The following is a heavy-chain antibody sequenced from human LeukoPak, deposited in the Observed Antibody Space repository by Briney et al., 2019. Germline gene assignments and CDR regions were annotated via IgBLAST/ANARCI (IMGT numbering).Heavy chain of an antibody. Sequence: ASVKVSCKASGYTFTSYGISWVRQAPGQGLEWMGGIIPIFGTANYAQKFQGRVTITADESTSTAYMELSSLRSEDTAVYYCARNLRAYDILTGYPIPYYYYGMDVWGQGTTVTVSS. CDR3: ARNLRAYDILTGYPIPYYYYGMDV. CDR2: IIPIFGTA. V-gene: IGHV1-69*13. D-gene: IGHD3-9*01. J-gene: IGHJ6*02. CDR1: GYTFTSYG.